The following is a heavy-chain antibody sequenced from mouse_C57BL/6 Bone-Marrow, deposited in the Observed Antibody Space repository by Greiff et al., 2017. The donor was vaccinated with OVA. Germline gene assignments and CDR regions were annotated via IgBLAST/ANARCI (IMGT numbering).Heavy chain of an antibody. J-gene: IGHJ2*01. CDR1: GFTFSSYT. CDR2: ISGGGGNT. Sequence: EVQLVESGGGLVKPGGSLKLSCAASGFTFSSYTMSWVRQTPEKRLEWVATISGGGGNTYYPDSVKGRFTISRDNAKKPLYLQMSSLRSEDTALYYCARKEVYDYGHFDYWGQGTTLTVSS. V-gene: IGHV5-9*01. D-gene: IGHD2-4*01. CDR3: ARKEVYDYGHFDY.